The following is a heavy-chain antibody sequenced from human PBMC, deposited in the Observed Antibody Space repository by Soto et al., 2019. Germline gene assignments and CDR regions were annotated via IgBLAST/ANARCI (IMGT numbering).Heavy chain of an antibody. CDR2: TKQDGSDK. CDR1: GFTFSSFW. Sequence: GGSLRLSCAASGFTFSSFWMSWVRRAPGKGLEWVANTKQDGSDKNYVGSVKGRFTISRDNAKNSLYLQMNSLRVEDTAVYYCARDVSGKLGHDSWGQGTLVTVSS. CDR3: ARDVSGKLGHDS. D-gene: IGHD3-10*01. V-gene: IGHV3-7*01. J-gene: IGHJ4*02.